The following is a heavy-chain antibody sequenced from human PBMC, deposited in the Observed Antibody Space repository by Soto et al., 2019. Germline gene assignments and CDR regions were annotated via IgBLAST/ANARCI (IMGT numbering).Heavy chain of an antibody. J-gene: IGHJ6*04. CDR1: GFTFSSYA. D-gene: IGHD3-22*01. CDR3: ARDIGDDSSEIVHGMDV. V-gene: IGHV3-30-3*01. CDR2: ISYDGSNK. Sequence: HPGGSLRLSCAASGFTFSSYAMHWVRQAPGKGLEWVAVISYDGSNKYYADSVKGRFTISRDNSKNTLYLQMNSLRAEDTAVYYCARDIGDDSSEIVHGMDVCGELTTVPVSS.